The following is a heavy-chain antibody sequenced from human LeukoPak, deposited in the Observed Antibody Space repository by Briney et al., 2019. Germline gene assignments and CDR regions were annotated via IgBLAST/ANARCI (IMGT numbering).Heavy chain of an antibody. CDR2: IIPIFGTA. CDR3: AKYLLSRYYFDY. D-gene: IGHD3-9*01. J-gene: IGHJ4*02. Sequence: ASVKVSCKASGGTFSSYAISWVRQAPGQGLEWMGGIIPIFGTANYAQKFQGRVTITADESTSTAYMELSSLRSEDTAVYYCAKYLLSRYYFDYWGQGTLVTVSS. V-gene: IGHV1-69*13. CDR1: GGTFSSYA.